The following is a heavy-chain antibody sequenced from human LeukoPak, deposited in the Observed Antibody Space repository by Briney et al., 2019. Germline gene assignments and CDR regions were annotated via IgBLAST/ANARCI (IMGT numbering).Heavy chain of an antibody. CDR3: VRGSSCTLVRGVAWAWFYP. CDR1: GFTFSNYW. CDR2: IKPDGSEK. J-gene: IGHJ5*02. V-gene: IGHV3-7*05. Sequence: GGSLRLSCVASGFTFSNYWMTWVRQAPGKGLEWVANIKPDGSEKHFVDSVRGRFTISRDNAKDSLYLQMNSLRAEDTAVYYCVRGSSCTLVRGVAWAWFYPWGQGTLVTVSS. D-gene: IGHD3-10*01.